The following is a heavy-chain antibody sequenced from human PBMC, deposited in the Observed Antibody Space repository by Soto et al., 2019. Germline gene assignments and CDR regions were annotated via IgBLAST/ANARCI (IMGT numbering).Heavy chain of an antibody. J-gene: IGHJ6*02. Sequence: GGSLRLSCAASGFTVSSNYMDWVRQAPGKGLEWVSIIYSGGHTYYADSVKGRFTISRDNSKNSLYLQMNSLRAEDTAVYYCARASGDGSGTYYISYYGMDVWGQGTTVTVSS. CDR3: ARASGDGSGTYYISYYGMDV. D-gene: IGHD3-10*01. V-gene: IGHV3-53*01. CDR1: GFTVSSNY. CDR2: IYSGGHT.